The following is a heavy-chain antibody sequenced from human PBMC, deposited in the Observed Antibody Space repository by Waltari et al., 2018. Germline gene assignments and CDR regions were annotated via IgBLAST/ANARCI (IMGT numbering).Heavy chain of an antibody. CDR2: INSDGSST. Sequence: EVQLVESGGGLVQPGGSLRLSCVASGFIFSTYWMDWLRQAPGKGLVWVSRINSDGSSTTYADSVKGRFTISRDNAKNTLYLHMSSLRAEDTAVYYCVRENIAAAGLESWGQGTLVTVSS. CDR3: VRENIAAAGLES. D-gene: IGHD6-13*01. V-gene: IGHV3-74*01. J-gene: IGHJ4*02. CDR1: GFIFSTYW.